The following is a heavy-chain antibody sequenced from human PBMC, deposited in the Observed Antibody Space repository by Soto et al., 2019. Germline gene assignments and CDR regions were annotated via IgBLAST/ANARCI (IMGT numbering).Heavy chain of an antibody. Sequence: GGSLRLSCAASGFTFISYTMHWVRQAPGKGLEWVAATTYDGSQNFYADSVKGRFTISRDNSQNTLYLQMNSLRGEDTAVYCCAKENWANPDSWGQGTLVTVSS. V-gene: IGHV3-30-3*01. CDR1: GFTFISYT. J-gene: IGHJ4*02. CDR3: AKENWANPDS. D-gene: IGHD7-27*01. CDR2: TTYDGSQN.